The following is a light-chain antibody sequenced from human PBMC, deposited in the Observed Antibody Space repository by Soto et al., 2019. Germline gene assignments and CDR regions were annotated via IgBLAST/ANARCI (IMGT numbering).Light chain of an antibody. CDR1: TGAVTSGYY. CDR3: LLFYGHGVV. V-gene: IGLV7-43*01. CDR2: STT. J-gene: IGLJ2*01. Sequence: QAVVTQEPSLTVSPGGTVTLTCAASTGAVTSGYYPNWFQQRPGQPPRALIYSTTYKHSLTPARFSVALLGGRAALTLSGAQPEAEADYYCLLFYGHGVVFGGVTKLTVL.